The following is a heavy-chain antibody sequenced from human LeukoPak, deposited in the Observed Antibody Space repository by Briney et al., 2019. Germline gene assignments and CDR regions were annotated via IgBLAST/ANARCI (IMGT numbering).Heavy chain of an antibody. CDR2: IFYSGST. Sequence: SETLSLACTVSGGSISGSSYYWGWMRQPPGKGREWIGSIFYSGSTYYNPSLKSRVTISGDTSKSQFSLKLSSVTAADTAVYYCVRLEKVVVPATIDFWGQGTLVTVSS. V-gene: IGHV4-39*01. CDR1: GGSISGSSYY. CDR3: VRLEKVVVPATIDF. D-gene: IGHD2-15*01. J-gene: IGHJ4*02.